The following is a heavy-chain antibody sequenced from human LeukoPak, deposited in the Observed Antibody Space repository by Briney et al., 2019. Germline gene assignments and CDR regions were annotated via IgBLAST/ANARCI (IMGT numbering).Heavy chain of an antibody. Sequence: SETLSLTCAVYGGSFSGYYWSWIRQPPGKGLEWIGEINHSGSTNYNPSLKSRVTISVDTSKNQFSRKLSSVTAADTAVYYCAREGQFQFDYWGQGTLVTVSS. D-gene: IGHD5-24*01. J-gene: IGHJ4*02. CDR3: AREGQFQFDY. CDR1: GGSFSGYY. V-gene: IGHV4-34*01. CDR2: INHSGST.